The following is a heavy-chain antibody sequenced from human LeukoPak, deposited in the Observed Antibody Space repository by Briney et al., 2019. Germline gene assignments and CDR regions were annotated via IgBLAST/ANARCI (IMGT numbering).Heavy chain of an antibody. CDR3: ARSIEATASFDY. D-gene: IGHD6-13*01. V-gene: IGHV1-2*02. Sequence: ASVKVSCKTSGYSFKAYHLHWVRQAPGQGLEWMGWINPSTAGTNYAQKFQGRVTMTRDTSITTAFMEVPGLKFDDTAVYYCARSIEATASFDYWGQGTLVTVSS. CDR1: GYSFKAYH. CDR2: INPSTAGT. J-gene: IGHJ4*02.